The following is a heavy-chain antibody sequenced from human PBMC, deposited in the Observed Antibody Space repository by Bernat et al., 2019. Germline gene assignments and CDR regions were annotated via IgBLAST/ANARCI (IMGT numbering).Heavy chain of an antibody. J-gene: IGHJ4*02. D-gene: IGHD3-22*01. CDR3: ARGRYYYDSGGYYYDDY. Sequence: EVQLVESGGGLVQPGGSLRLSCAASGFTFSNYAMHWVRQAPGKGLEYVSAIGSIGGSTYYANSVKGRFTISRDNSRNTLYLQMGSLRAEDMAVYYCARGRYYYDSGGYYYDDYWGQGTLVTVSS. CDR2: IGSIGGST. V-gene: IGHV3-64*01. CDR1: GFTFSNYA.